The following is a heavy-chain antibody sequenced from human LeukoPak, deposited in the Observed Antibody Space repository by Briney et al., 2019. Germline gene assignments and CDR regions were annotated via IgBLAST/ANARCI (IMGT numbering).Heavy chain of an antibody. Sequence: PGGSLRLSCAASGFTVSSNYMSWVRQAPGKGLEWVSVIYSGGSTYYADSVKGRFTISRDNSKNTLYLQMNSLRAEDTAVYYCARDPSIVETYYDSSTHYAFDIWGQGTMVTVSS. CDR3: ARDPSIVETYYDSSTHYAFDI. CDR2: IYSGGST. D-gene: IGHD3-22*01. V-gene: IGHV3-66*01. J-gene: IGHJ3*02. CDR1: GFTVSSNY.